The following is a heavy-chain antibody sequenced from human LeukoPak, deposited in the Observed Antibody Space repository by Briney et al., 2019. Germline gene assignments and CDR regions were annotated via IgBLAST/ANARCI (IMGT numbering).Heavy chain of an antibody. CDR2: IYTSGST. CDR1: GGSISSGSYY. J-gene: IGHJ6*02. V-gene: IGHV4-61*02. D-gene: IGHD6-13*01. CDR3: ARDLTRSAGTGSGMDV. Sequence: KPSETLSLTCTVSGGSISSGSYYWSWIRQPAGKGLEWIGRIYTSGSTNYNPSLKSRVTISVDTSKNQFSLKLSSVTAADTAVYYCARDLTRSAGTGSGMDVWGQGTTVIVSS.